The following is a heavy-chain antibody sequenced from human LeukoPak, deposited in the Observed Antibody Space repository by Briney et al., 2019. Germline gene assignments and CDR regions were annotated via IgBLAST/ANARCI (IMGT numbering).Heavy chain of an antibody. V-gene: IGHV1-3*01. Sequence: ASVKVSCKASGYTFTSYAMHWVRQAPGQRLEWMGWINAGNGNTKYSQKFQGRVTITRDTSASTAYMELSSLRSEDTAVYYCARRTTYYYGSGSYIDYWGRGTLVTVSS. J-gene: IGHJ4*02. CDR2: INAGNGNT. CDR1: GYTFTSYA. D-gene: IGHD3-10*01. CDR3: ARRTTYYYGSGSYIDY.